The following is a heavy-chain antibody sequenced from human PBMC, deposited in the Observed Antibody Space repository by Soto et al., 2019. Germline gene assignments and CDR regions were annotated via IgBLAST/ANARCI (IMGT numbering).Heavy chain of an antibody. D-gene: IGHD5-12*01. CDR1: GGSFSGYY. CDR2: INHSGST. Sequence: SETLSLTCAVYGGSFSGYYWSWIRQPPGKGLEWIGEINHSGSTNYNPSLKSRVTISVDTSKNHFSLKLSSVTAADTAVYYCAREVLWLRHRWGFDYWGQGTLVTVSS. J-gene: IGHJ4*02. CDR3: AREVLWLRHRWGFDY. V-gene: IGHV4-34*01.